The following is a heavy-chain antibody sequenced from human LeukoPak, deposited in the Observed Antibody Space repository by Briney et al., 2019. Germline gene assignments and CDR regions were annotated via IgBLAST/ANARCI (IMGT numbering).Heavy chain of an antibody. CDR1: GYTFTGYY. Sequence: ASVKVSCKASGYTFTGYYMHWVRQAPGQGLEWMGWINPNSGGTNYAQKFQGRVTMTRDTSISTAYMELSRLRSDDTAVYYCARDSGNCSSTSCYVLSDYWGQGTLVTVSS. CDR3: ARDSGNCSSTSCYVLSDY. D-gene: IGHD2-2*01. V-gene: IGHV1-2*02. CDR2: INPNSGGT. J-gene: IGHJ4*02.